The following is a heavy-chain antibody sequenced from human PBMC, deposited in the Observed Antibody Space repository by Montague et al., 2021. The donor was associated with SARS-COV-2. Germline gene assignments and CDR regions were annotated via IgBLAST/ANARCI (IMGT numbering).Heavy chain of an antibody. Sequence: SETLSLTCTVSGGSIGSSTYYWGWIRQAPGKGLEWIGSIYYNGRTYYHSSLKSRVTISVDTSKNQLSLKLISMTAADTAVYYCARRARDRITMVRGVIIPGAFWGQGILVTVSS. CDR1: GGSIGSSTYY. CDR3: ARRARDRITMVRGVIIPGAF. CDR2: IYYNGRT. V-gene: IGHV4-39*01. D-gene: IGHD3-10*01. J-gene: IGHJ4*02.